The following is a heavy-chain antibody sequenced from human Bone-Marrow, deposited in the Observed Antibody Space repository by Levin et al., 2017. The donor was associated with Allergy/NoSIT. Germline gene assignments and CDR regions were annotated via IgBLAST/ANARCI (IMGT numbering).Heavy chain of an antibody. V-gene: IGHV5-51*01. CDR2: IYPGDSDT. D-gene: IGHD1-1*01. J-gene: IGHJ4*02. Sequence: GESLKISCKASEYSFNTYWIGWVRQMPGKGLEWMGIIYPGDSDTRYSPSFQGQVTISAEKSTTTAYLQWNSLRASDSAMYFCERLGNWNPYYFDNWGQGTLVTVSS. CDR1: EYSFNTYW. CDR3: ERLGNWNPYYFDN.